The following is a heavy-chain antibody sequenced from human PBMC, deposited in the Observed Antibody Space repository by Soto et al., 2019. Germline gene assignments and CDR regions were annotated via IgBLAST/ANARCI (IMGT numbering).Heavy chain of an antibody. CDR3: AREALGGMDV. CDR1: GGSISSGGYS. V-gene: IGHV4-30-2*01. D-gene: IGHD3-16*02. Sequence: PSETLSLTCAVSGGSISSGGYSWSWIRQPPGKGLEWIGYIYHSGSTYYNPSLKSRVTISVDRSKNQFSLKLGSVTAADTAVYYCAREALGGMDVWGQGTTVTVSS. CDR2: IYHSGST. J-gene: IGHJ6*02.